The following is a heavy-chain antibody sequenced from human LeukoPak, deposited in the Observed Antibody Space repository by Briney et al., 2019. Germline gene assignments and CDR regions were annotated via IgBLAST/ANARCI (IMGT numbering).Heavy chain of an antibody. Sequence: PSETLSLTCTVSGGSISSSNYYWDWIRQPPGKGLEWIGSIYYSGDTFYNPSLKSRVTISVDTSKNEFSLKVTSVTAADTAVYYCARRVGWFDPWGQGALVTVSS. CDR3: ARRVGWFDP. D-gene: IGHD1-26*01. V-gene: IGHV4-39*01. CDR2: IYYSGDT. CDR1: GGSISSSNYY. J-gene: IGHJ5*02.